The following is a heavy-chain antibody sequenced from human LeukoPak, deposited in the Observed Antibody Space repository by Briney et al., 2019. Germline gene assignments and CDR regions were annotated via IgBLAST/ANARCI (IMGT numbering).Heavy chain of an antibody. D-gene: IGHD3-22*01. J-gene: IGHJ3*02. CDR3: AVFRYDSSAFDI. Sequence: GGSLRLSCAASGFTFSSHWMHRVRQATGKGLVWVSRINSGGSSTSYADSVKGPFTISRDNDKNTLYLQMNSLRAEDTAVYYCAVFRYDSSAFDIWGQGTMVTVSS. CDR2: INSGGSST. V-gene: IGHV3-74*01. CDR1: GFTFSSHW.